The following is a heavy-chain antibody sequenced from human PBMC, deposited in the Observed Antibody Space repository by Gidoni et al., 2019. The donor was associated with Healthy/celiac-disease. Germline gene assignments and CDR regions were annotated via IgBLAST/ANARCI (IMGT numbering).Heavy chain of an antibody. CDR1: GGTFSSYA. V-gene: IGHV1-69*01. CDR2: IIPIFGTA. J-gene: IGHJ6*02. D-gene: IGHD2-2*01. Sequence: QVQLVQSGAEVKKPGSSVKVSCKASGGTFSSYAISWVRQAPGQGLEWMGGIIPIFGTANYAQKFQGRVTITADESTSTAYMELSSLRSEDTAVYYCARDGSNYCSSTSCYSYGMDVWGQGTTVTVSS. CDR3: ARDGSNYCSSTSCYSYGMDV.